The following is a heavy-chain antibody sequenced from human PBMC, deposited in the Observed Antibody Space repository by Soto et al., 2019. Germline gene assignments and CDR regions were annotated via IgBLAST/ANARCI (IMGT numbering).Heavy chain of an antibody. CDR2: INPSDST. Sequence: ASVKVSCKASGYTFTSYYMHWVRQAPGQGLEWMGIINPSDSTSYAQKFQGRVTMTRDTSTSTAYMELSSLRSEDTAVYYCAREGLVLVPTTVNSDYYYYAMDVWGQGTTVTVS. CDR1: GYTFTSYY. V-gene: IGHV1-46*01. CDR3: AREGLVLVPTTVNSDYYYYAMDV. D-gene: IGHD2-2*01. J-gene: IGHJ6*02.